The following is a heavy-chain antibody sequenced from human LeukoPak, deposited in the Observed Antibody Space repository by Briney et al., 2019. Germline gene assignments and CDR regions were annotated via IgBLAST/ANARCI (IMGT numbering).Heavy chain of an antibody. Sequence: GGSLRLSCAASGFTFSDYYMSWIRQAPGKGLEWVSYISSSGSTIYYADSVKGRFTISRDNARNSLYLQMNSLRAEDTAVYYCARDGLAAATLHWCFDLWGRGTLVTVSS. CDR3: ARDGLAAATLHWCFDL. J-gene: IGHJ2*01. CDR1: GFTFSDYY. D-gene: IGHD2-15*01. CDR2: ISSSGSTI. V-gene: IGHV3-11*04.